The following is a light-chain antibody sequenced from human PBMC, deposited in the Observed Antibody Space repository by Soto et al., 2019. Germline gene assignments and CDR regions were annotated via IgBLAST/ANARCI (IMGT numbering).Light chain of an antibody. CDR2: EVN. J-gene: IGLJ3*02. CDR3: CSYAGSTTSWV. CDR1: SNDIGSFNV. V-gene: IGLV2-23*02. Sequence: QSALTQPSSVSGSPGQSITIACTGTSNDIGSFNVVSWYQQHPGKAPKLIIYEVNKRPSGVSDRFSGSKSGNTASLSISGLQADDESDYYCCSYAGSTTSWVFGGGTQLPVL.